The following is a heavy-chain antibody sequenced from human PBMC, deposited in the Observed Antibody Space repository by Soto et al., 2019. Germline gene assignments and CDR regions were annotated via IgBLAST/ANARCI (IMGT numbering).Heavy chain of an antibody. D-gene: IGHD6-19*01. V-gene: IGHV3-7*01. J-gene: IGHJ3*02. CDR2: MNEDGSEK. Sequence: EVQLVEAGGGLVQPGGSLRLSCASSGFTFSTYWMSWGRQAPGKGLEWVANMNEDGSEKYYVDSVKGRFTISRDNAEKSLYLQMNSLRDEDTAVYYCARPLGWRDAFDIWGQGTMVTVSS. CDR1: GFTFSTYW. CDR3: ARPLGWRDAFDI.